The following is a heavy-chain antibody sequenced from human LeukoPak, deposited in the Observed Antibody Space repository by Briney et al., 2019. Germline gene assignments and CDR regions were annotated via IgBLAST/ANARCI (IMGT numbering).Heavy chain of an antibody. J-gene: IGHJ4*02. V-gene: IGHV3-23*01. Sequence: GGSLRLSCAASGFTFNTYAMNWVRQAPGKELEWVSAISDSGGSTYYADSVKGRFTISRDNSKNTVYLQIHRLRAEDTAVYYCAKGKGSSSSSIDWWGQGTLVTVSS. CDR3: AKGKGSSSSSIDW. CDR1: GFTFNTYA. D-gene: IGHD2-15*01. CDR2: ISDSGGST.